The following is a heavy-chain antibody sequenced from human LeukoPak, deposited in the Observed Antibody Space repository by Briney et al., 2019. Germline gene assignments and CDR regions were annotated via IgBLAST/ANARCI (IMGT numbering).Heavy chain of an antibody. J-gene: IGHJ4*02. Sequence: PSETLSLTCTVSGGSVSSGSYYWSWIRQPPGKGLEWIGEINHSGSTNYNPSLKSRVTISVDTSKNQFSLKLSSVTAADTAVYYCARGRVSSWYELDYWGQGTLVTVSS. CDR3: ARGRVSSWYELDY. CDR1: GGSVSSGSYY. CDR2: INHSGST. D-gene: IGHD2-2*01. V-gene: IGHV4-61*01.